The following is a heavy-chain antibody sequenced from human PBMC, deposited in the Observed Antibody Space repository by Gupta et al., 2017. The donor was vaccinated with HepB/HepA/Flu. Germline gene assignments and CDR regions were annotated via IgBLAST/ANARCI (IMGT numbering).Heavy chain of an antibody. CDR3: ARAPPNIAPNWFDS. J-gene: IGHJ5*01. CDR1: GDSINDGSYF. V-gene: IGHV4-39*02. D-gene: IGHD6-13*01. CDR2: IYSAGTT. Sequence: QLQESGPGLVKPSGTLSLTCSVSGDSINDGSYFWGWIRQSPGKGLEYIGSIYSAGTTYYNPSLHSRVTISRDTPKNDFALKLTSVTAADTAVYYWARAPPNIAPNWFDSWGPGTLVTVSS.